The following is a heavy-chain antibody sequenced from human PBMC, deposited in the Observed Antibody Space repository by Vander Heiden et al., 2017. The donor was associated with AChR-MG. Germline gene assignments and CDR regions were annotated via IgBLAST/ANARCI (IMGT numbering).Heavy chain of an antibody. V-gene: IGHV1-3*01. CDR3: ARDMREGDAFDI. CDR2: INAGNGNT. CDR1: GYTFTSYA. J-gene: IGHJ3*02. Sequence: QVQLVQSGAEVKKPGASVKVSCKASGYTFTSYATHWVRQAPGQRLEWMGWINAGNGNTKYSQKFQGRVTITRDTSASTAYMELSSLRSEDTAVYYCARDMREGDAFDIWGQGTMVTVSS. D-gene: IGHD2-2*01.